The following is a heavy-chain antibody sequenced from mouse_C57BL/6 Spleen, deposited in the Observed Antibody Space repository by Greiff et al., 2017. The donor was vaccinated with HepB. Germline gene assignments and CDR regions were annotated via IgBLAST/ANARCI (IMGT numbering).Heavy chain of an antibody. V-gene: IGHV5-9-1*02. D-gene: IGHD1-1*01. CDR3: TRAPNYYGSSYGYFDV. CDR2: ISSGGDYI. J-gene: IGHJ1*03. Sequence: EVQLVESGEGLVKPGGSLKLSCAASGFTFSSYAMSWVRQTPEKRLEWVAYISSGGDYIYYADTVKGRFTISRDNARNTLYLQMSSLKSEDTAMYYCTRAPNYYGSSYGYFDVWGTGTTVTVSS. CDR1: GFTFSSYA.